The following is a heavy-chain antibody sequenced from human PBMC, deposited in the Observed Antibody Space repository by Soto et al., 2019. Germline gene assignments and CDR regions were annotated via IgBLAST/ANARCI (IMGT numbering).Heavy chain of an antibody. D-gene: IGHD2-21*02. CDR2: IYPGDSDT. Sequence: PGESLKISCKGSGYSFTSYWIGWVRQMPGKGLELMGIIYPGDSDTRYSPSFQGQVTISADKSISTAYLQWSSLKASDTAMYYCARHLTSTVVTPGGDYYYYYGMDVWGQGTTVTVSS. V-gene: IGHV5-51*01. J-gene: IGHJ6*02. CDR1: GYSFTSYW. CDR3: ARHLTSTVVTPGGDYYYYYGMDV.